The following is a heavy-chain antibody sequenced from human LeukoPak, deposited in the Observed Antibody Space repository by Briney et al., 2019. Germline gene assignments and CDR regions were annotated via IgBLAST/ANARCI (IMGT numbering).Heavy chain of an antibody. V-gene: IGHV1-69*13. D-gene: IGHD1-26*01. CDR3: ASRLLVVGAATDYGMDV. J-gene: IGHJ6*02. Sequence: SVKVSCKASGGTFSSYAISWVRQAPGQGLEWMGGIIPIFGTADYAQKFQGRVTITADESTSTAYMELSSLRSEDTAVYYCASRLLVVGAATDYGMDVWGQGTTVTVSS. CDR1: GGTFSSYA. CDR2: IIPIFGTA.